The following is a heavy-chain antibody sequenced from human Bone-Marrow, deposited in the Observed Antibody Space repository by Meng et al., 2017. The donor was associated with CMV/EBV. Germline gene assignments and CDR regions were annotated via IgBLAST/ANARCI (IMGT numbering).Heavy chain of an antibody. V-gene: IGHV4-61*01. J-gene: IGHJ3*01. D-gene: IGHD2-15*01. CDR3: AKTDGATAGLYAFDV. CDR2: IYYSGST. CDR1: GGSVSSGSYY. Sequence: SETLSLTCTVSGGSVSSGSYYWSWIRQPPGKGLEWIGYIYYSGSTNYNPSLKSRVTISVDTSKNQFSLKLSSVTAVDTAVYYCAKTDGATAGLYAFDVWGRGTMVTVSS.